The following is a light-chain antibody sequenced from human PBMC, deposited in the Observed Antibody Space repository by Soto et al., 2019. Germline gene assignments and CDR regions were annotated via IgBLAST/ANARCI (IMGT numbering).Light chain of an antibody. V-gene: IGKV3-11*01. J-gene: IGKJ5*01. CDR2: DAS. Sequence: EIVLTQSPATLSLSPGERATLSCRASQSVNIYFAWYPQKPGQAPRLLIYDASNRATGIPAWFSGSGSGTEFTLNINSLEHEDLAIYYCQQRVDWPITFGQGTRL. CDR1: QSVNIY. CDR3: QQRVDWPIT.